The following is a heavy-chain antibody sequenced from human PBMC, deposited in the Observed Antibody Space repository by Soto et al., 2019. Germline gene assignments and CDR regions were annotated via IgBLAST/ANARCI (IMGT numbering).Heavy chain of an antibody. D-gene: IGHD4-17*01. Sequence: GGSLRLSCATSGFTFIDYYIIFIGHSPLKWLEWVSYIGTRGNTKYYADSVRGRFTISRDNAKNSLYLQMNSLRADDTAVYYCARDGTEYYGEYYDYWGQGIPVTVSS. V-gene: IGHV3-11*01. CDR3: ARDGTEYYGEYYDY. CDR1: GFTFIDYY. J-gene: IGHJ4*02. CDR2: IGTRGNTK.